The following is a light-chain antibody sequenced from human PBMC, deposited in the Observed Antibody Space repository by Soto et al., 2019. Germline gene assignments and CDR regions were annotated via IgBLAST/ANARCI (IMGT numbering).Light chain of an antibody. CDR2: GAS. Sequence: EVALTQSPGTLSLSPGSRATLSCTASQSLNSNFLAWYQQTPGQAPRLLIYGASTRATGIPVRFSGSASGTEFTLTISSLQSEDFTVYYCQQYNKWPLTFGQGTKVDIK. CDR3: QQYNKWPLT. J-gene: IGKJ1*01. V-gene: IGKV3-15*01. CDR1: QSLNSNF.